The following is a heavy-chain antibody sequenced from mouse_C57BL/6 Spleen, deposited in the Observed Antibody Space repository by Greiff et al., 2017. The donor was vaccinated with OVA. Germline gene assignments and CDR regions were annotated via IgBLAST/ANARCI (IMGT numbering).Heavy chain of an antibody. D-gene: IGHD1-1*01. CDR3: AIGGYGTLFAY. V-gene: IGHV1-74*01. Sequence: QVHVKQPGAELVKPGASVKVSCKASGYTFTSYWMHWVKQRPGQGLEWIGRIHPSDSDTNYNQKFKGKATLTVDKSSSTAYMQLSSLTSEDSAVYYCAIGGYGTLFAYWGQGTLVTVSA. J-gene: IGHJ3*01. CDR1: GYTFTSYW. CDR2: IHPSDSDT.